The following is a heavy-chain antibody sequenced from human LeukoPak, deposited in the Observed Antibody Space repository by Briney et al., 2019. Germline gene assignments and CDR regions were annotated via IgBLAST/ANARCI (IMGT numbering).Heavy chain of an antibody. CDR2: INHSGST. CDR3: ARKRPTNWFDP. D-gene: IGHD6-6*01. Sequence: SETLSLTCAVYGGSFSGYYWSWIRQPPGKGLEWIGEINHSGSTNYNPSLKSRVTISVDTSKNQFSLKLSSVTAADTAVYYCARKRPTNWFDPWGQATLVTVSS. V-gene: IGHV4-34*01. CDR1: GGSFSGYY. J-gene: IGHJ5*02.